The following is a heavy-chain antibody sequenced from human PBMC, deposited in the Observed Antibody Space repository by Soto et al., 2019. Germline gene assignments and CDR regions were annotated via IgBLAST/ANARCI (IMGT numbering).Heavy chain of an antibody. CDR2: IIPIFGTA. V-gene: IGHV1-69*13. D-gene: IGHD6-19*01. Sequence: GASVKVSCKASGGTSSSYAISWVRQAPGQGLEWMGGIIPIFGTANYAQKFQGRVTITADESTSTAYMELSSLRSEDTAVYYCARGGIAVAGTQFDYWGQGTLVTVSS. J-gene: IGHJ4*02. CDR3: ARGGIAVAGTQFDY. CDR1: GGTSSSYA.